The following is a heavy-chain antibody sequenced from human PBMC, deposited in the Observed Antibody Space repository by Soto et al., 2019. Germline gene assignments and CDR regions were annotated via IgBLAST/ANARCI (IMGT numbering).Heavy chain of an antibody. V-gene: IGHV3-30*18. D-gene: IGHD2-15*01. CDR1: GFTFSSFG. CDR3: AKALGYCSGGGDYPPGYYHCMED. Sequence: GGSLRLSCAASGFTFSSFGIHWVRQAPGEGLEWVAVISYDGSNKYYADSVKGRFTISRDNSKNTLYLQMNSLRAEDTAVYYCAKALGYCSGGGDYPPGYYHCMEDWSRGAMV. CDR2: ISYDGSNK. J-gene: IGHJ6*02.